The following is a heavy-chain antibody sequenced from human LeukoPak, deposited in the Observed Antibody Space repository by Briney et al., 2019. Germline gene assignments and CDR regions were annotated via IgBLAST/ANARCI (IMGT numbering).Heavy chain of an antibody. V-gene: IGHV3-33*06. J-gene: IGHJ4*02. Sequence: GGSLRLSCAASGFTFSSYGMHWVRQAPGKGLEWVAVIWYDGSNTYYADSVKGRFTISRDNSKNTLYLQMNSLRAEDTAVYYCAKDQGGEQQPALDYWGQGTLVTVSS. CDR2: IWYDGSNT. CDR1: GFTFSSYG. CDR3: AKDQGGEQQPALDY. D-gene: IGHD6-13*01.